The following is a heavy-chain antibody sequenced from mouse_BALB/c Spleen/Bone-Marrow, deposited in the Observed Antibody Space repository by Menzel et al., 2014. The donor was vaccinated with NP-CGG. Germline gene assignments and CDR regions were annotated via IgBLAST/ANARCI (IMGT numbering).Heavy chain of an antibody. CDR3: AKGDNYRYDFDY. J-gene: IGHJ2*01. CDR2: INPYNDGT. V-gene: IGHV1-14*01. Sequence: VQLKESGPELVKPGASVKMSCKASGYTLSSYVMHWVKQKPGQGLEWIGYINPYNDGTKYNEKFKGKATLTSDKSSSTAYMELSSLTSGDSAVYYCAKGDNYRYDFDYWGQGTTLTVSS. D-gene: IGHD2-14*01. CDR1: GYTLSSYV.